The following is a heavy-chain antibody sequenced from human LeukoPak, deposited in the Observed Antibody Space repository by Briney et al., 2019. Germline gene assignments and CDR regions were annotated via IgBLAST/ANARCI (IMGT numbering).Heavy chain of an antibody. Sequence: ASVKVSCKASGGTFSSYAISWVRQAPGQGLEWTGGIIPIFGTANYAQKFQGRVTITADESTSTAYMELSSLRSEDTAVYYCARGLNCNNGVCYNDYWRQETLVTVSS. J-gene: IGHJ4*02. V-gene: IGHV1-69*01. CDR1: GGTFSSYA. CDR2: IIPIFGTA. D-gene: IGHD2-8*01. CDR3: ARGLNCNNGVCYNDY.